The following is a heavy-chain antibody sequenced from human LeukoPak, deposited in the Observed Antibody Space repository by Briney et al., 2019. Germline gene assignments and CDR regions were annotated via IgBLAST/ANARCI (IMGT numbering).Heavy chain of an antibody. CDR2: INHSGST. Sequence: SETLSLTCAVYGGSFSGYYWSWIRQPPGKGLEWIGEINHSGSTNYNPSLKSRVTISVDTSKNQFSLKLSSVTPEDTAVYYCARGYSSSWFPFDYWGQGTLVTVSS. D-gene: IGHD6-13*01. CDR1: GGSFSGYY. V-gene: IGHV4-34*01. CDR3: ARGYSSSWFPFDY. J-gene: IGHJ4*02.